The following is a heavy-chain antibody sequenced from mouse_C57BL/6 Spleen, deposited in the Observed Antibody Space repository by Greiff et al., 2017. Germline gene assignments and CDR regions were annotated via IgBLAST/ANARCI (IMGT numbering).Heavy chain of an antibody. CDR3: ATSRYDYPFAY. D-gene: IGHD2-4*01. CDR1: GFTFSDYG. J-gene: IGHJ3*01. CDR2: ISSGSSTI. V-gene: IGHV5-17*01. Sequence: EVQGVESGGGLVKPGGSLKLSCAASGFTFSDYGMHWVRQAPEKGLEWVAYISSGSSTIYYADTVKGRFTISRDNAKNTLFLQMTSLRSEDTAMYYCATSRYDYPFAYWGQGTLVTVSA.